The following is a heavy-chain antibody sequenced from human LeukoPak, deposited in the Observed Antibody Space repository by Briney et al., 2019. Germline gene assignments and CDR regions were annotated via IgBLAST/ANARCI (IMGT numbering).Heavy chain of an antibody. Sequence: SETLSLTCTVSGGSISSSSYYWGWIRQPPGKGLEWIGSIYYSGSTYYNPSLKSRVTISVDTSKNQFSLKLSSVTAADTAVYYCASPGTCGDDCYRVHDFDYWGQGTLVTVSS. CDR1: GGSISSSSYY. CDR3: ASPGTCGDDCYRVHDFDY. J-gene: IGHJ4*02. CDR2: IYYSGST. D-gene: IGHD2-21*02. V-gene: IGHV4-39*01.